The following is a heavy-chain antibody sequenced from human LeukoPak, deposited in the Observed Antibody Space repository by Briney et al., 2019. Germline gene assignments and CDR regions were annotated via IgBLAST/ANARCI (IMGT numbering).Heavy chain of an antibody. V-gene: IGHV3-30-3*01. CDR1: GFTFSSYA. CDR2: ISYDGSNK. D-gene: IGHD6-13*01. Sequence: PGGSLRLSCAASGFTFSSYAIHWVRQAPGKGLEWVAVISYDGSNKYYADSVKGRFTISRDNSKNTLYLQMNSLRAEDTAVYYCATLPHGIAAAGFDYWGQGTLVTVSS. J-gene: IGHJ4*02. CDR3: ATLPHGIAAAGFDY.